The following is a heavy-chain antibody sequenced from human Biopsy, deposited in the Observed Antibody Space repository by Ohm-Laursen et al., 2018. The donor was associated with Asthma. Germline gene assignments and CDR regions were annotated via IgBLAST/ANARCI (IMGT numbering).Heavy chain of an antibody. CDR1: GYSLTDLS. V-gene: IGHV1-24*01. CDR2: HEHEEGGT. Sequence: SVKVSCKISGYSLTDLSMHWVRQAPGQGLEWMGGHEHEEGGTVNARRFQGRVTMTEDTSTDTAYMELSSLSSDDTAVYYCASDFPKDYVRYNFQFWGQGTLVTVSS. D-gene: IGHD4-17*01. J-gene: IGHJ4*02. CDR3: ASDFPKDYVRYNFQF.